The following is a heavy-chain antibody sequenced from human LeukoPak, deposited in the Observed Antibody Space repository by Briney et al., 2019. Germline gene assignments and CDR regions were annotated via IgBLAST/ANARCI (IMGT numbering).Heavy chain of an antibody. CDR2: MKVDGSDI. CDR1: GFTFTNDF. V-gene: IGHV3-7*01. D-gene: IGHD6-13*01. J-gene: IGHJ3*02. Sequence: GGSLRLSCAASGFTFTNDFMTWVRQAPGKGLEWVANMKVDGSDIHYGDSVKGRFTISSDNARNSLYLQMNSLRADETAVYFCARFIASPGPDAFDIWGQGTLVTVSS. CDR3: ARFIASPGPDAFDI.